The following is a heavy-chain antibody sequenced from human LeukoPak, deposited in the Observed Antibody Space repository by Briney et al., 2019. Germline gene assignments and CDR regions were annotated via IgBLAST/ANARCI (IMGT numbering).Heavy chain of an antibody. Sequence: GGSLRLSCAASGFTFSSYGMHWVRQAPGKGLEWVAFIRYDGSNKYYADSVKGRFTISRDNSKNTLYLQMNSLRAEDTAVYYCAKPPHICSSTSCNHWGYYFDYWGQGTLVTVSS. CDR1: GFTFSSYG. V-gene: IGHV3-30*02. CDR3: AKPPHICSSTSCNHWGYYFDY. D-gene: IGHD2-2*01. J-gene: IGHJ4*02. CDR2: IRYDGSNK.